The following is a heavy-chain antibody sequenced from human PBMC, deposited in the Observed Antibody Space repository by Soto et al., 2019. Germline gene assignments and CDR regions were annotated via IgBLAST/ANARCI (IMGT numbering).Heavy chain of an antibody. CDR1: GGSISSGDYY. Sequence: SDTLSLTCTVSGGSISSGDYYWSWIRQSPGKGLETIYYINHIGSTSYTPSLKRRVTISVDTSRNQCSLKLSSVTAADTAVYYWARRLGVSTRENYSYGMFVWAHVTRVTV. D-gene: IGHD5-12*01. V-gene: IGHV4-30-4*02. J-gene: IGHJ6*02. CDR3: ARRLGVSTRENYSYGMFV. CDR2: INHIGST.